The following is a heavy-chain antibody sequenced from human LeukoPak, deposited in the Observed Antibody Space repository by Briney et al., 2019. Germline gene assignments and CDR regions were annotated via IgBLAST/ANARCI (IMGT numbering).Heavy chain of an antibody. CDR2: INWNGGST. J-gene: IGHJ5*02. Sequence: RPGGSLRLSCAASGFTFDDYGMSWVRQAPGKGLEWVSGINWNGGSTGYADSVKGRFTISRDNAKNSLYLQMNSLRAEDTALYHCARSHPGPYSSGWYSWFDPWGQGTLVTVSS. CDR3: ARSHPGPYSSGWYSWFDP. D-gene: IGHD6-19*01. CDR1: GFTFDDYG. V-gene: IGHV3-20*01.